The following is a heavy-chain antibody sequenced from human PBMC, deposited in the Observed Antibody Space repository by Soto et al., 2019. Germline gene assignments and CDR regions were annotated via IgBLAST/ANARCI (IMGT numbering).Heavy chain of an antibody. J-gene: IGHJ4*02. CDR3: ARENWFFDY. D-gene: IGHD3-10*01. Sequence: GGSLRLSCAASGFSFEIYWMGWVRQAPGKGLEWVANINPDGSGEYYLDSVKGRFTISSDNAKNSVYLQMNSLVGDDTAVYYCARENWFFDYWGQGTPVTVSS. CDR2: INPDGSGE. V-gene: IGHV3-7*01. CDR1: GFSFEIYW.